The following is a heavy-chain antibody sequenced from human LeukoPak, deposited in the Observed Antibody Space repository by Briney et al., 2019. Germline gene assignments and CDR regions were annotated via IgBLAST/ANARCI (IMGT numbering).Heavy chain of an antibody. CDR3: ARQLLVEMASPGGYYFDY. D-gene: IGHD5-24*01. J-gene: IGHJ4*02. CDR2: IYYSGST. V-gene: IGHV4-31*03. Sequence: SQTLSLSCTVSGGSISSGGYYWSWIRQHPGKGLEWIGYIYYSGSTYYNPSLKSRVTISVDTSKNQFSLKLSSVTAADTAVYYCARQLLVEMASPGGYYFDYWGQGTLVTVSS. CDR1: GGSISSGGYY.